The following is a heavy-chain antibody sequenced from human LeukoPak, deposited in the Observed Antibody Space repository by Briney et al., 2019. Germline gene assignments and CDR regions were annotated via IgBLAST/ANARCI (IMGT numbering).Heavy chain of an antibody. V-gene: IGHV3-48*04. Sequence: GRSLRLSCAASGFTFSSYGMHWVRQAPGKGLEWVSYISSSGSTIYYADSVKGRFTISRDNAKNSLYLQMNSLRAEDTAVYYCATSQDGYKITPIDYWGQGTLVTVSS. CDR2: ISSSGSTI. CDR1: GFTFSSYG. CDR3: ATSQDGYKITPIDY. D-gene: IGHD5-24*01. J-gene: IGHJ4*02.